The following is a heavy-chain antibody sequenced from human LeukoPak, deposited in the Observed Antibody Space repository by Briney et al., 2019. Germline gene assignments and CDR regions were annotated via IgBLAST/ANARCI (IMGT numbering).Heavy chain of an antibody. J-gene: IGHJ3*02. D-gene: IGHD1-26*01. CDR2: ISAYNGNT. Sequence: GSSVKVSCKASGGTFSSYAISWVRQAPGQGLEWMGWISAYNGNTNYAQKLQGRVTMTTDTSTSTAYMELRSLRSDDTAVYYCARVGATETGFDIWGQGTMVTVSS. V-gene: IGHV1-18*01. CDR1: GGTFSSYA. CDR3: ARVGATETGFDI.